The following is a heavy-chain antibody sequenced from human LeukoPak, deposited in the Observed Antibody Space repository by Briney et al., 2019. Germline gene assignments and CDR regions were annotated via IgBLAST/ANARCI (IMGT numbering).Heavy chain of an antibody. V-gene: IGHV1-18*01. D-gene: IGHD3-3*01. CDR3: ARDLRITIFGVVIPLDY. CDR2: ISAYNGNT. Sequence: ASVKVSCKASGYIFTSYVISWVRQAPGQGLEWMGWISAYNGNTNYAQKLQGRVTMTTDTSTSTAYMELRSLRSDDTAVYYCARDLRITIFGVVIPLDYWGQGTLVTVSS. CDR1: GYIFTSYV. J-gene: IGHJ4*02.